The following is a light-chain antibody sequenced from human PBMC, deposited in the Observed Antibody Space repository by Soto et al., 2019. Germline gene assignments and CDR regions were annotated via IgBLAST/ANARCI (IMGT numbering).Light chain of an antibody. CDR3: QTWDIGARVV. CDR2: LSSDGSH. V-gene: IGLV4-69*01. J-gene: IGLJ2*01. CDR1: SGHSSYA. Sequence: QLVLTQSPSASASLGASVKLTCTLSSGHSSYAIAWHQQQPEKGPRYLMKLSSDGSHSKGDGIPDRFSGSSSGAGRYLTISSLQSEDEADYYCQTWDIGARVVFGGGTKLTVL.